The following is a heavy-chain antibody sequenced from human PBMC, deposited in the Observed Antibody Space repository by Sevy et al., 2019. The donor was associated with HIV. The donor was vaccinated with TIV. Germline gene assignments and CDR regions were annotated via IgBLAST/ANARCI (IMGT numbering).Heavy chain of an antibody. V-gene: IGHV3-43*01. J-gene: IGHJ4*02. Sequence: GGSLRLSCAASGFTFDDYTMHWVRQAPGKGLEWVSFISWDGGSTYYADSVKGRFTISRDNSKNSLYLQMNSLRTEDTALYYCAKDLGGLFAAAGFDYWGQGTLVTVSS. CDR1: GFTFDDYT. D-gene: IGHD6-13*01. CDR2: ISWDGGST. CDR3: AKDLGGLFAAAGFDY.